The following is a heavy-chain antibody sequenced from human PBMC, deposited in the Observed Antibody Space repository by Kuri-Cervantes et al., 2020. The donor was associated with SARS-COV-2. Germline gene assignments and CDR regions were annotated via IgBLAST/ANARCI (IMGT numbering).Heavy chain of an antibody. CDR3: TTDGGLGYCSSTSCYPFDY. V-gene: IGHV3-30*02. CDR1: GFTFSSYG. J-gene: IGHJ4*02. Sequence: GESLKISCAASGFTFSSYGMHWVRQAPGKGLGWVAFIRYDGSNKYYADSVKGRFTISRDNSKNTLYLQMNSLKTEDTAVYYCTTDGGLGYCSSTSCYPFDYWGQGTLVTVSS. CDR2: IRYDGSNK. D-gene: IGHD2-2*01.